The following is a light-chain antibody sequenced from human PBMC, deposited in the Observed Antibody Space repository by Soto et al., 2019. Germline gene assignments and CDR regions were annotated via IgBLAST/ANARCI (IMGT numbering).Light chain of an antibody. J-gene: IGKJ4*01. Sequence: EIVLTQSPATLSLSPVERVTLSCRASQTVRSSLAWYQQKPGQAPRLIIYEASNRATGIPARFSGSGSGTDFTLTISSLEPEDFAVYYCQQHIGWPLTFGGGTKVEI. CDR3: QQHIGWPLT. CDR1: QTVRSS. V-gene: IGKV3-11*01. CDR2: EAS.